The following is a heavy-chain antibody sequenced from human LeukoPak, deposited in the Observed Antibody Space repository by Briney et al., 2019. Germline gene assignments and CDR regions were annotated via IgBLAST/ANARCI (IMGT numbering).Heavy chain of an antibody. V-gene: IGHV4-4*02. CDR3: ARRGYYYDSSGYLI. Sequence: SETLSLTCAVSGGSISSSNWWSWVRQPPGKGLEWIGEIYHSGSINYNPSLKSRVTISVDKSKNQFSLKLSSVTAADTAVYYCARRGYYYDSSGYLIWGQGTLVTVSS. D-gene: IGHD3-22*01. J-gene: IGHJ4*02. CDR2: IYHSGSI. CDR1: GGSISSSNW.